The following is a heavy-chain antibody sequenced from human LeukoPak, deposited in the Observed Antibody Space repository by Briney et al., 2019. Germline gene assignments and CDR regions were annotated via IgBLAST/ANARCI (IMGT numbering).Heavy chain of an antibody. Sequence: ASVKVSCKASGYTFTGYYMHWVRQAPGQGLEWMGWINPNSGGTNYAQQFQGRVTMTRDTSISTAYMELSRLRSDDTAVYYCARLGIVGSSWSSFDYWGQGTLVTVSS. D-gene: IGHD6-13*01. CDR3: ARLGIVGSSWSSFDY. J-gene: IGHJ4*02. CDR2: INPNSGGT. V-gene: IGHV1-2*02. CDR1: GYTFTGYY.